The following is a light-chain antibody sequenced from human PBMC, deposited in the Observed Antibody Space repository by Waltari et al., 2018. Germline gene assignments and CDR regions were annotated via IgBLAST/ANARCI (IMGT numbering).Light chain of an antibody. CDR1: QSLLHNNGYNY. CDR3: MQALQTPYI. J-gene: IGKJ5*01. Sequence: IVMTQSPLSLPVTPGEAASISCRSSQSLLHNNGYNYLDWYLQKPGQSPQLLIYLGSYRASGVPDRFSGSGSGTDFTLKISRVEAEDVGVYYCMQALQTPYIFGQGTRLEIK. CDR2: LGS. V-gene: IGKV2-28*01.